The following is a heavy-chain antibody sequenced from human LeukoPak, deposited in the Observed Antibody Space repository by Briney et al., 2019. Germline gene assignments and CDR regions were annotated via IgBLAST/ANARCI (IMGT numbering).Heavy chain of an antibody. D-gene: IGHD3-16*02. Sequence: GGSLRLSCAASGFTVSSNYMSWVRQAPGKGLEWVSVIYSGGSTYYADSVKGRFTISRDNSKNTLYLQMNSLRAEDTAVYYCARESGIMITFGGVIATDSYGMDVWGQGTTVTVSS. V-gene: IGHV3-53*01. CDR1: GFTVSSNY. CDR2: IYSGGST. J-gene: IGHJ6*02. CDR3: ARESGIMITFGGVIATDSYGMDV.